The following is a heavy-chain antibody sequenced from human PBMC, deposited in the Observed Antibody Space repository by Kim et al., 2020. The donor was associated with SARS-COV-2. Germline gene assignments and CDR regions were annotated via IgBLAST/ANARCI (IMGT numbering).Heavy chain of an antibody. CDR3: ARGITIFGVVMGHYYYGMDV. V-gene: IGHV4-31*03. D-gene: IGHD3-3*01. Sequence: SETLSLTCTVSGGSISSGGYYWSWIRQHPGKGLEWIGYIYYSGSTYYNPSLKSRVTISVDTSKNQFSLKLSSVTAADTAVYYCARGITIFGVVMGHYYYGMDVWGQGTTVTVSS. CDR2: IYYSGST. CDR1: GGSISSGGYY. J-gene: IGHJ6*02.